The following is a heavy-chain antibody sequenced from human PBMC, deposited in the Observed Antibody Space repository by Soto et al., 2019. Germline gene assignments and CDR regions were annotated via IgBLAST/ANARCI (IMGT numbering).Heavy chain of an antibody. J-gene: IGHJ4*02. Sequence: GESLKISCKGSGYSFTTYWIGWGRQMPGKGLEWMGSIFPGDSDTRHSPSFQGQVTISADKSINTAYLQWSSLKVSDTATYYCTIMRSSWDPNNYWGQGSLVTVSS. CDR1: GYSFTTYW. V-gene: IGHV5-51*01. CDR3: TIMRSSWDPNNY. D-gene: IGHD6-13*01. CDR2: IFPGDSDT.